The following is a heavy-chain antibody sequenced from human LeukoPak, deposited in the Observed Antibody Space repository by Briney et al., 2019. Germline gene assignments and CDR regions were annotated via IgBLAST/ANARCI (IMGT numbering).Heavy chain of an antibody. D-gene: IGHD3-3*01. CDR2: ISAYNGNT. J-gene: IGHJ6*03. Sequence: RASVKVSCKASGYTFTSYGISWVRQAPGQGLEWMGWISAYNGNTNYAQKLQGRVTMTTDTSTSTAYMELRSLRSDDTAVYYCARDIGQEWLLPYYYYYYMDVWGKGTTVTVSS. CDR1: GYTFTSYG. CDR3: ARDIGQEWLLPYYYYYYMDV. V-gene: IGHV1-18*01.